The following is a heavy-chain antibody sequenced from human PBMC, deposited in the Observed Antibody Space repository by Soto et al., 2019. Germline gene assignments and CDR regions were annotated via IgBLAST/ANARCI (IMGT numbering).Heavy chain of an antibody. J-gene: IGHJ4*02. D-gene: IGHD6-13*01. CDR1: GFTFSSYA. CDR3: AKPLAAAGDFDY. CDR2: ISGSGGST. Sequence: EVQLLESGGGLVQPGGSLRLSCAASGFTFSSYAMSWVRQAPGKGLEWVSAISGSGGSTYYADSVKGRFTISRDNSKNTLYLQMNSLRSEDTAVYYCAKPLAAAGDFDYWGQGTLVTVSS. V-gene: IGHV3-23*01.